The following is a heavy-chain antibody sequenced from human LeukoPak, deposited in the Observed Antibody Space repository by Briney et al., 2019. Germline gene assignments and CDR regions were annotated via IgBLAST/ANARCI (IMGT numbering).Heavy chain of an antibody. CDR2: MNPKTGNT. CDR1: GYIFDRYD. Sequence: GASVKVSCKASGYIFDRYDINWVRQATGKGLEWMGWMNPKTGNTGFAQTFQGRVNMTSDTPMTTAYMELNNLKSEDTAVYYCVRARYSSAWFDSWGHGALVIVSS. J-gene: IGHJ5*01. CDR3: VRARYSSAWFDS. V-gene: IGHV1-8*01. D-gene: IGHD6-25*01.